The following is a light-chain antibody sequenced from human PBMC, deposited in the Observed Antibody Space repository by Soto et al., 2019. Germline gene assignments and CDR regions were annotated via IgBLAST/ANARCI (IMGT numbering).Light chain of an antibody. CDR1: QSISSS. V-gene: IGKV1-5*03. Sequence: DIQMTQSPSTLSASVGDRVTITCRASQSISSSLAWYQQKPGKAPTLLIYKASSLESGAPSRLSGRGSGTEFTLNISSRQSDDFAGDYGQQHNSYSPGSTFGQGTKVESK. J-gene: IGKJ1*01. CDR2: KAS. CDR3: QQHNSYSPGST.